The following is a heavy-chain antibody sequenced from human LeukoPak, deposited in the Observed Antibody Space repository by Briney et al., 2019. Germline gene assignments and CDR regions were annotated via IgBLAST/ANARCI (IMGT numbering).Heavy chain of an antibody. J-gene: IGHJ4*02. CDR3: AKQSPLGYCSSTSCYASDY. CDR1: GFTFSSYA. Sequence: GGSLRLSCAASGFTFSSYAMSWVRQAPGKGLEWVSAISGSSGSTYYADSVKGRFTISRDNSKNTLYLQMNSLRAEDTAVYYCAKQSPLGYCSSTSCYASDYWGQGTLVTVSS. D-gene: IGHD2-2*01. CDR2: ISGSSGST. V-gene: IGHV3-23*01.